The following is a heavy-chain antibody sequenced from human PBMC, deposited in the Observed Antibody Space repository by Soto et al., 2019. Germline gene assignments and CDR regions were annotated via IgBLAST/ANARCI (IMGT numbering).Heavy chain of an antibody. D-gene: IGHD3-22*01. J-gene: IGHJ4*02. Sequence: QVQLQESGPELVKPSQTLSLTCTVSGDSISSGGYYWSWIRQDPGKGLEWIGYIYFSGTTYYNPSLESRVTISLDTSDTPFSLKMNSVTAADTALYYCASTYYNVSGGTFNYWGQGILVTVSS. CDR3: ASTYYNVSGGTFNY. CDR1: GDSISSGGYY. CDR2: IYFSGTT. V-gene: IGHV4-31*03.